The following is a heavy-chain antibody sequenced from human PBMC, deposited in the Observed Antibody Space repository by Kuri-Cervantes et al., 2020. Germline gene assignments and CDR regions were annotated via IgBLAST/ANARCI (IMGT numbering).Heavy chain of an antibody. CDR3: AREDTMGFYGMDV. D-gene: IGHD3-10*01. CDR2: IVVGSGNT. J-gene: IGHJ6*02. V-gene: IGHV1-58*01. Sequence: SVKVSCKASGFTFTSSAVQWVRQARGQRLEWIGWIVVGSGNTNYAQKFQERVTITRDMSTSTAYMELSRLRSDDTAVYYCAREDTMGFYGMDVWGQGTTVTVSS. CDR1: GFTFTSSA.